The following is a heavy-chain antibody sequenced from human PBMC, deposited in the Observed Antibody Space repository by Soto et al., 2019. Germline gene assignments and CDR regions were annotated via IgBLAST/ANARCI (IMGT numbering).Heavy chain of an antibody. D-gene: IGHD4-17*01. Sequence: QVQLQESGPGLVKPSQTLSLTCTVSGGSISSGGYYWSWIRQHPGKGLEWIGYIYYSGSTYYNPSLTSQVTMSVDTSKNQFTLKLSSVTAADTAVYYCARVVKSSGDYVFDYFDYWGQGTLVTVSS. V-gene: IGHV4-31*01. CDR1: GGSISSGGYY. CDR3: ARVVKSSGDYVFDYFDY. CDR2: IYYSGST. J-gene: IGHJ4*02.